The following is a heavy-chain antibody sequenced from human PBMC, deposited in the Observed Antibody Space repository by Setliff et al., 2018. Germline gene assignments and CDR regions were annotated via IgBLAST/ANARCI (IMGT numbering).Heavy chain of an antibody. CDR3: ARGDFYYYFYMDV. CDR2: TIPMFRTT. CDR1: GGTFSNYG. J-gene: IGHJ6*03. Sequence: SVKVSCKASGGTFSNYGISWVRQAPGQGLEWMGGTIPMFRTTNYARKFQGRVTIITDRSTSTAYMELSSLRSEDTAIYYCARGDFYYYFYMDVWGKGTTVTVSS. V-gene: IGHV1-69*05.